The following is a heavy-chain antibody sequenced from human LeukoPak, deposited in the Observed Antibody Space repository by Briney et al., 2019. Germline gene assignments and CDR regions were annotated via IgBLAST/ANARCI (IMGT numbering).Heavy chain of an antibody. CDR2: IRSNSDGGTI. CDR3: ATDFYDST. D-gene: IGHD3-22*01. CDR1: GFIFSNAW. J-gene: IGHJ5*02. Sequence: GGSLRLSCAASGFIFSNAWMNWVRHTPGKGLEWVGRIRSNSDGGTIDYAAPVKGRFTLSRDDSKTTLYLQMNSLQTEDTAVYYCATDFYDSTWGQGTLVTVSS. V-gene: IGHV3-15*07.